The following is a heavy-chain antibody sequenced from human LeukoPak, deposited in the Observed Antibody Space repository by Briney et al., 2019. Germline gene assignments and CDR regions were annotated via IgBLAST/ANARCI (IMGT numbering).Heavy chain of an antibody. J-gene: IGHJ6*02. Sequence: PGRSLRLSCAASGFTFDDYAMHWVRQAPGKGLEWVSGISWNSGSIGYADSVKGRFTISRDNSKNTLYLQMNSLRAEDTAVYYCAKDRVRSGYSLAGMDVWGQGTTVTVSS. D-gene: IGHD6-13*01. CDR3: AKDRVRSGYSLAGMDV. CDR1: GFTFDDYA. V-gene: IGHV3-9*01. CDR2: ISWNSGSI.